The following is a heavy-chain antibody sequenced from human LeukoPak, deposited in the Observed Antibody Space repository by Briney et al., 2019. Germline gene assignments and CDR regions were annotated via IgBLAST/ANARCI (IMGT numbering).Heavy chain of an antibody. V-gene: IGHV3-21*01. CDR2: ISSSSSYI. J-gene: IGHJ4*02. CDR1: GFTFSSYS. Sequence: GGSLRLSCAASGFTFSSYSMNWVRQAPGKGLEWVSSISSSSSYIYYADSVKGRFTISRDNAKNSLYLQMNSLRAEGTAVYYCARGSDYGDYVEYFDYWGQGTLVTVSS. CDR3: ARGSDYGDYVEYFDY. D-gene: IGHD4-17*01.